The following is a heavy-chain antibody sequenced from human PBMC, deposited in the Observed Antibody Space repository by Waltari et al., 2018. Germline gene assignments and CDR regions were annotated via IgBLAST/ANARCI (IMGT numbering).Heavy chain of an antibody. CDR3: AREQGGGGYNSGRFDY. J-gene: IGHJ4*02. CDR1: GYTFTDYF. V-gene: IGHV1-2*02. Sequence: QVQLVQSGAEVKKPGASVKVSCKASGYTFTDYFMHWVRQAPGEGLEWMGGINPDSGGTNCGQNWQGRVTMTRDTSISTAYMELSRLRSDDTAVYYCAREQGGGGYNSGRFDYWGQGTLVTVSS. D-gene: IGHD6-19*01. CDR2: INPDSGGT.